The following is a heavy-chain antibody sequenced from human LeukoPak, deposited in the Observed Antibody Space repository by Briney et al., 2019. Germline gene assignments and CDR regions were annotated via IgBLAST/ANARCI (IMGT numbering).Heavy chain of an antibody. CDR2: ISTSRSYI. Sequence: GGSLRLSCGASGFTFINYRVNWVRQAPGKGLEWVSSISTSRSYIYYADSVKGRFTISRDNAKNSLYLQMNSLRAEDTAVYYCIRGSRVYCGGDCYLSDYWGQGTLVTVSS. CDR1: GFTFINYR. J-gene: IGHJ4*02. D-gene: IGHD2-21*02. CDR3: IRGSRVYCGGDCYLSDY. V-gene: IGHV3-21*03.